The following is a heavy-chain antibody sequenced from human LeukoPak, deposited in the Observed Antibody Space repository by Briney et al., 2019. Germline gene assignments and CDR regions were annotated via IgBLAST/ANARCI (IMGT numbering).Heavy chain of an antibody. J-gene: IGHJ4*02. CDR2: ISGSGGST. CDR3: AKDQGFLVVVITGDY. D-gene: IGHD3-22*01. Sequence: PGGSLRLSCAASGFTFSSYAMSWVRQAPGKGLEWVSAISGSGGSTYYADSVKGRFTISRDNSKNTLYLQMNSLRAEDTAVYYCAKDQGFLVVVITGDYWGQGTLVTVSS. CDR1: GFTFSSYA. V-gene: IGHV3-23*01.